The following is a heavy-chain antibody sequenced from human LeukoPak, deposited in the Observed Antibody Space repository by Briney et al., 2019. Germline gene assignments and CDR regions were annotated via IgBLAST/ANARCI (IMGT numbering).Heavy chain of an antibody. CDR2: IIPIFGTA. D-gene: IGHD6-13*01. J-gene: IGHJ6*03. CDR3: ARAYSSSSGYYYMDV. CDR1: GGTFSSYA. V-gene: IGHV1-69*06. Sequence: SVKVSCKASGGTFSSYAISWVRQAPGQGLNWMGRIIPIFGTANYAQKFQGRVTITADKSTSTAYMELSSLRSEDTAVYYCARAYSSSSGYYYMDVWGKGTTVTVSS.